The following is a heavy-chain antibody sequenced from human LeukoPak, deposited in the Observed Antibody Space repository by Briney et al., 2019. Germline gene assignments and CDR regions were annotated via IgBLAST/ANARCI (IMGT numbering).Heavy chain of an antibody. Sequence: QPGRSLRLSCAASAASGFTFSSYAFHWVRQAPGKGLEWVAVISYDGNNAYYADSVRGRFTISRDNSKNTLYLQMNSLRAEDTAVYYCAKDRFRYCSSTSCYPDYWGQGTLVTVSS. CDR1: GFTFSSYA. V-gene: IGHV3-30-3*01. CDR3: AKDRFRYCSSTSCYPDY. CDR2: ISYDGNNA. J-gene: IGHJ4*02. D-gene: IGHD2-2*01.